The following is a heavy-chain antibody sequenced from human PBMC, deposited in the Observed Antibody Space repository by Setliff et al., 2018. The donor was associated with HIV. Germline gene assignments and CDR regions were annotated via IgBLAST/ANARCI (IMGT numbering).Heavy chain of an antibody. CDR3: ARHSPSDY. J-gene: IGHJ4*02. CDR2: IYTSGST. Sequence: SETLSLTCTVSGGSMNNYYWTWIRQPAGKGLEWIGRIYTSGSTSYNPSLKSRVTISVDTSKNQFSLKLSSVTAADTAVYYCARHSPSDYWGQGTLVTVSS. CDR1: GGSMNNYY. V-gene: IGHV4-4*07.